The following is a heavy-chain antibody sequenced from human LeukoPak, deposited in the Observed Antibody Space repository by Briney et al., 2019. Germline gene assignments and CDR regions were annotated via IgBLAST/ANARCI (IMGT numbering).Heavy chain of an antibody. CDR2: IRYDGSNK. J-gene: IGHJ6*03. CDR3: ARNHAAGRYYYYYYMDV. V-gene: IGHV3-30*02. D-gene: IGHD6-13*01. Sequence: PGGSLRLSCAASGFTFSSYGMHWVRQAPGKGLEWVAFIRYDGSNKYYADSVKGRFTISRDTSKNTLYLQMNSLRAEDTAVYYCARNHAAGRYYYYYYMDVWGKGTTVTISS. CDR1: GFTFSSYG.